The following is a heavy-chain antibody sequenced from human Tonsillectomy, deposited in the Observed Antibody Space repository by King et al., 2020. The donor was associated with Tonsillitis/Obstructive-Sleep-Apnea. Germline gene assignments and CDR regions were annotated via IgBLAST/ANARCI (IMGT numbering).Heavy chain of an antibody. Sequence: QLQESGPGLVKPSETLSLTCTVSGGSTGNSSYYWGWIRPSPGKGLEWIGRIYYDGSTYYNPYLKSRVTISVDTSKNQFSLRLTSVNAADTAVYYCARNVDYTKSCYYWMDVWGKGTTVTVSS. D-gene: IGHD4-11*01. V-gene: IGHV4-39*01. CDR3: ARNVDYTKSCYYWMDV. J-gene: IGHJ6*04. CDR1: GGSTGNSSYY. CDR2: IYYDGST.